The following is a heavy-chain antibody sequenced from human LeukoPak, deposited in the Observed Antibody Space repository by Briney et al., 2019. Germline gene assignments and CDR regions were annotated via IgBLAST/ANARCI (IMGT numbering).Heavy chain of an antibody. J-gene: IGHJ4*02. Sequence: ASVKVSCKASGYTFTGYYMHWVRQAPGQGLEWMGWINPNSGGTNYAQKFQGRVTMTRDTSISTAYMELSSLRSEDTAVYYCARGAEYSGYDSALNPFDYRGQGTLVAVSS. D-gene: IGHD5-12*01. CDR3: ARGAEYSGYDSALNPFDY. CDR1: GYTFTGYY. CDR2: INPNSGGT. V-gene: IGHV1-2*02.